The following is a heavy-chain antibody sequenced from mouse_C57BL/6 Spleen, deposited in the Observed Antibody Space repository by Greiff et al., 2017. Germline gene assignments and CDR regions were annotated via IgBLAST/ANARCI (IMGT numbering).Heavy chain of an antibody. CDR3: AKSYYEYDAMDY. Sequence: VQLQQSGPELVKPGASVKISCKASGYSFTGYYMNWVKQSPEKSLEWIGELNPSTGGTTYNQKFKAKATLTVDKSSSTAYMQLKSLTSEDSAVYYCAKSYYEYDAMDYWGQGTSVTVSS. V-gene: IGHV1-42*01. CDR1: GYSFTGYY. J-gene: IGHJ4*01. CDR2: LNPSTGGT. D-gene: IGHD2-4*01.